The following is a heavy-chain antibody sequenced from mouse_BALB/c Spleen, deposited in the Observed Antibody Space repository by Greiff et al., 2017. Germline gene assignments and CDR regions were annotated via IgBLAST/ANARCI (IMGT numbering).Heavy chain of an antibody. CDR2: IWGDGST. J-gene: IGHJ4*01. V-gene: IGHV2-3*01. Sequence: QVQLKEPGPGLVAPSQSLSITCTASGFSLTSYGVSWVRQPPGKGLEWLGVIWGDGSTNHHSALISRLSISKDNSKCQVFLKLNSLHTDDTATYYYAKSTGGNYAMDYWGQGTSVTVSA. D-gene: IGHD1-1*02. CDR1: GFSLTSYG. CDR3: AKSTGGNYAMDY.